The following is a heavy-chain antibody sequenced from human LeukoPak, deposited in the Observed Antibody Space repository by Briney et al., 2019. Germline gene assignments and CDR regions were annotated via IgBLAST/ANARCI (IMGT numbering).Heavy chain of an antibody. Sequence: PGGSLRLPCAASGFTFSSYAMSWVRQTPGKGLEWVSTISSTGDSTYHADSVKGRFTISRDNSKNTLYLQMNSLRAEDTAVYYCAKGHQVTFFDYWGQGTLVTVSS. CDR3: AKGHQVTFFDY. CDR2: ISSTGDST. CDR1: GFTFSSYA. D-gene: IGHD5-18*01. J-gene: IGHJ4*02. V-gene: IGHV3-23*01.